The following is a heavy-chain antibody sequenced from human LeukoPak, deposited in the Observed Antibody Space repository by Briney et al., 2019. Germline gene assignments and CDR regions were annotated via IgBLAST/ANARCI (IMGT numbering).Heavy chain of an antibody. CDR3: ARDGGLVSFDY. Sequence: GGSLRLSCAASGFTVSSNYMSWVRQSPGKGLEWVSYISSSSRTIYYPDSVKGRFTISRDNAKNSLYLQMTSLRAEDTAVYYCARDGGLVSFDYWGQGTLVTVSS. J-gene: IGHJ4*02. CDR2: ISSSSRTI. D-gene: IGHD3-3*01. CDR1: GFTVSSNY. V-gene: IGHV3-48*01.